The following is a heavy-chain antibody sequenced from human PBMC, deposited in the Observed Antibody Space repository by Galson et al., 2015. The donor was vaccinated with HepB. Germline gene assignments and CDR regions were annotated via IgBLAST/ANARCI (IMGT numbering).Heavy chain of an antibody. V-gene: IGHV3-30-3*01. CDR1: GFTFSSYA. CDR3: ARDHLDGYNPFDY. J-gene: IGHJ4*02. D-gene: IGHD5-24*01. CDR2: ISYDGSNK. Sequence: SLRLSCAASGFTFSSYAMHWVRQAPGKGLEWVAVISYDGSNKYYADSVKGRFTISRDNSKNTLYLQMNSLRAEDTAVYYCARDHLDGYNPFDYWGQGTLVTVSS.